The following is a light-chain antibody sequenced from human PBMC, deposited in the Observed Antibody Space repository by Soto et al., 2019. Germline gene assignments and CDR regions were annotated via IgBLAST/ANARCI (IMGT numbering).Light chain of an antibody. V-gene: IGKV1-33*01. CDR1: QNINNY. Sequence: DIQMTQSPSSLSASVGDRVTITCQASQNINNYLNWYQQKPGRAPKLLIYDASNLEAGVPSRFRGSGSGTDFTFTISRLQPEDFATYYCQQYYSYPQTFGQGTKVDIK. CDR2: DAS. J-gene: IGKJ1*01. CDR3: QQYYSYPQT.